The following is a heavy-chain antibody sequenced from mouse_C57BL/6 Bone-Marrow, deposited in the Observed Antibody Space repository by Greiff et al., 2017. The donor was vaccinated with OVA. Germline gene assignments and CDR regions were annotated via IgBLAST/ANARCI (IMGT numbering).Heavy chain of an antibody. D-gene: IGHD1-1*01. CDR3: ARGGYYGRDAMDY. CDR2: IDPSDSYT. J-gene: IGHJ4*01. V-gene: IGHV1-50*01. Sequence: QVQLQQPGAELVRPGASVKLSCKASGYTFTSYWMQWVKQRPGQGLEWIGEIDPSDSYTNYNQKFKGKATLTVDTSSSTAYRQLSSLTSEDSAVYYCARGGYYGRDAMDYWGQGTSVTVSS. CDR1: GYTFTSYW.